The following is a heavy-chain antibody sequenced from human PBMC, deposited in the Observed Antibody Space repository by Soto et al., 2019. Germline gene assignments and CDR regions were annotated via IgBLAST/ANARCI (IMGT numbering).Heavy chain of an antibody. CDR2: IAYTGIT. CDR3: AREGFSGYEALDY. CDR1: GGPIRSYY. J-gene: IGHJ4*02. V-gene: IGHV4-59*01. Sequence: QVQLQESGPRLLKPSETLSLTCSVSGGPIRSYYLSWVRQAPGKGLEWIAYIAYTGITRYNPSLRGRVTISGDTSQNLFSLKMTSVTAADTAVYYCAREGFSGYEALDYWGQGILVTVS. D-gene: IGHD5-12*01.